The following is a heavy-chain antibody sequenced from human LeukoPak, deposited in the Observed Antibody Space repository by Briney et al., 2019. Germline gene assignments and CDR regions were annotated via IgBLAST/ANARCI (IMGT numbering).Heavy chain of an antibody. V-gene: IGHV1-2*02. D-gene: IGHD3-3*01. CDR1: GYTFTGYY. Sequence: GASVKVSCKASGYTFTGYYMHWVRQAPGQGVEWMGCINPNSGGTNYAQKFQGRVTMTRDTSISTAYMELSRLRSDDTVVYYCARGGRVLEWLFICCWGQGTLVTVSS. CDR3: ARGGRVLEWLFICC. CDR2: INPNSGGT. J-gene: IGHJ4*02.